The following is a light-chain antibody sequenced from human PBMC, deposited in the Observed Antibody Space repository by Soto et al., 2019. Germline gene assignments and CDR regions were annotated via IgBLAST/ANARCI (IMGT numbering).Light chain of an antibody. CDR3: QVWDYSTDDVV. J-gene: IGLJ2*01. CDR1: NIGGRS. CDR2: HDS. V-gene: IGLV3-21*02. Sequence: SDERTQPPSVSVAPGQTASITSGGDNIGGRSVHWYQQKPGQAPVVVVDHDSDRPSGIPERFSGSNSGNMATLTISRVEAGDEAVYHCQVWDYSTDDVVFGGGTKVTVL.